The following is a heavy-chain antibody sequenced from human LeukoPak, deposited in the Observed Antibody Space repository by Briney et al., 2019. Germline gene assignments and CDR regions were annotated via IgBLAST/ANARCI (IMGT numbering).Heavy chain of an antibody. J-gene: IGHJ4*02. V-gene: IGHV1-46*01. CDR1: GYTFTSYY. Sequence: ASVKVSCKASGYTFTSYYMHWVRQAPGQGLGWMGIINPSGGSTSYAQKFQGRVTMTRDKSTSTAYMELTSLRSDDTAVYYCARDEKRYCSGGSCPAYFDYWGQGALVTVSS. D-gene: IGHD2-15*01. CDR3: ARDEKRYCSGGSCPAYFDY. CDR2: INPSGGST.